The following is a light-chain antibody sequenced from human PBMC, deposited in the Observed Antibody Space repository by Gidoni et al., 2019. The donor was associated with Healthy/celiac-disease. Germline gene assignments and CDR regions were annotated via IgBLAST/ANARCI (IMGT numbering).Light chain of an antibody. CDR2: YDS. J-gene: IGLJ3*02. V-gene: IGLV3-21*04. CDR1: NIGSKS. CDR3: QVWDSSSDCGV. Sequence: SYVLTQPPSVSVAPGKTARITCGGNNIGSKSVHWYQQKPGQAPGLVIYYDSDRPSGIPERFSGSNSGNTATLTISRVEAGDEADYYCQVWDSSSDCGVFGGGTKLTVL.